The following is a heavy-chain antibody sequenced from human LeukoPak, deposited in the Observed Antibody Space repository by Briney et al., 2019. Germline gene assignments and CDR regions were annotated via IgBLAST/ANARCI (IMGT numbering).Heavy chain of an antibody. J-gene: IGHJ3*02. D-gene: IGHD3-10*01. CDR2: INPSGGST. Sequence: GASVKVSCKASGYTFTGYYMHWVRQAPGQGLEWMGIINPSGGSTSYAQKFQGRVTMTRDTSTSTVYMELSSLRSEDTAVYYCARKFGQPNDAFDIWGQGTMVTVSS. V-gene: IGHV1-46*01. CDR3: ARKFGQPNDAFDI. CDR1: GYTFTGYY.